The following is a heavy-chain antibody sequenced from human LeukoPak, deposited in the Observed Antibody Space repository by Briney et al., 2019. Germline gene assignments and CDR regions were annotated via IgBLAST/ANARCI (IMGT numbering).Heavy chain of an antibody. J-gene: IGHJ5*01. CDR1: GFTFSSYA. V-gene: IGHV3-30*04. CDR2: ISYNGRNQ. CDR3: AKVGLPDALINWIDS. Sequence: GRSLRLSCSASGFTFSSYAMHWVRQAPGKGLEWVAVISYNGRNQNYADSVQGRFTISRDNSKNTLYLQMNSLRAEDTAVYYCAKVGLPDALINWIDSWGQGTLVTVSS. D-gene: IGHD2-2*01.